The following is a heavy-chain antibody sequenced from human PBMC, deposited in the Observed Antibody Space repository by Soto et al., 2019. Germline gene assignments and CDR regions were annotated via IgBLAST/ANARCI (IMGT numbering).Heavy chain of an antibody. CDR1: GGSLTSYP. CDR3: ARGWGLVS. V-gene: IGHV1-69*01. Sequence: QMEQSGAEVRKPGSSVKVSCKPSGGSLTSYPMAWVRQAPGQGFEWMGGIIPIHGTTEYAQKFQGRVTITENESTNRATLELTGITSEDKAVYYCARGWGLVSWGQGTLVTVSS. J-gene: IGHJ4*02. CDR2: IIPIHGTT. D-gene: IGHD3-16*01.